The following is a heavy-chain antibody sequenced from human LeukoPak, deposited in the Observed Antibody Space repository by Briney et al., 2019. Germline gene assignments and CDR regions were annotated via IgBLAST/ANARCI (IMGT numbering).Heavy chain of an antibody. CDR2: ISGSGGST. D-gene: IGHD3-3*01. CDR3: AKERPYDFWSGYPFDY. Sequence: GGSLRLSCAASGFTFSSYAMSWVRQAPGKGLEWVSAISGSGGSTYYADSVKGRFTISRDNSKNTLYLQMNSLRAEDTAVYYCAKERPYDFWSGYPFDYLGQGTLVTVSS. V-gene: IGHV3-23*01. CDR1: GFTFSSYA. J-gene: IGHJ4*02.